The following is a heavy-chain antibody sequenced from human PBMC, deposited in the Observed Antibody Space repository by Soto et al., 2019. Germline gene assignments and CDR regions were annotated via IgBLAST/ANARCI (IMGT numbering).Heavy chain of an antibody. CDR1: GGSISSGDYY. CDR3: AREYYWVNV. V-gene: IGHV4-30-4*01. D-gene: IGHD2-8*01. CDR2: IYYSGST. Sequence: SAPLSFTCTLSGGSISSGDYYWSWIRQPPGKGLEWIGYIYYSGSTYYNPSLKSRFTISVDTSKNQFSLKLSSVTAADTAVYYCAREYYWVNVWGQGTTVTVSS. J-gene: IGHJ6*02.